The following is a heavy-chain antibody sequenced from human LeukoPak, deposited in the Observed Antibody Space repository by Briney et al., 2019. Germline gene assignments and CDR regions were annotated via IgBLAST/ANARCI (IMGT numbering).Heavy chain of an antibody. CDR2: VIPILGTA. J-gene: IGHJ6*03. V-gene: IGHV1-69*10. D-gene: IGHD5-12*01. CDR3: ARGARPPHYYYYMDV. Sequence: SVKVSCTASGGTFNSYGIIWVRQAPGQGLEWMGGVIPILGTANYAQKFQGRVTITADKSTSTAYMELSSPRSEDTAVYYCARGARPPHYYYYMDVWGKGTTVTVSS. CDR1: GGTFNSYG.